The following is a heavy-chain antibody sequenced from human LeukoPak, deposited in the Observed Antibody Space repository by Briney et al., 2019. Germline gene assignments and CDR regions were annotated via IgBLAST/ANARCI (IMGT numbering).Heavy chain of an antibody. Sequence: SETLSLTCAVYGGSFSGYYWSWIRQPPGKGLEWIGEINHSGSTNYNPSLKSRVTISVGTSKNQFSLKLSSVTAADTAVYYCARGRNYDSSGYYYVVKNYFDYWGQGTLVTVSS. J-gene: IGHJ4*02. V-gene: IGHV4-34*01. CDR2: INHSGST. D-gene: IGHD3-22*01. CDR3: ARGRNYDSSGYYYVVKNYFDY. CDR1: GGSFSGYY.